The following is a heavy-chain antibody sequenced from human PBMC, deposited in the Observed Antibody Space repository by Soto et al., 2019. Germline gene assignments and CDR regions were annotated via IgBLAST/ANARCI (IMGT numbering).Heavy chain of an antibody. CDR2: ISWNGESI. CDR3: AADRLDYYYGMDV. Sequence: EVQLVESGGGLVQPGRSLRLSCAVSGFTFHDFAMHCVRQAPGKGLEWVSGISWNGESIDYADSVKGRFTISRDNAKNSLWLQMNSLRVEDTALYYCAADRLDYYYGMDVWGQGTTVTVSS. V-gene: IGHV3-9*01. CDR1: GFTFHDFA. J-gene: IGHJ6*02.